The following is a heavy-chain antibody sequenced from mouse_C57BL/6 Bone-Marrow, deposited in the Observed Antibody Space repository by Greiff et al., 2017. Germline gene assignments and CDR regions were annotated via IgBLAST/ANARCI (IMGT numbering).Heavy chain of an antibody. CDR1: GYTFTSYW. CDR2: IHPNSGST. CDR3: ARFTTVSEDYAMDY. V-gene: IGHV1-64*01. D-gene: IGHD1-1*01. J-gene: IGHJ4*01. Sequence: VKLQQPGAELVKPGASVKLSCKASGYTFTSYWMHWVKQRPGQGLEWIGMIHPNSGSTNYNEKFKSKATLTVDKSSSTAYMQLSSLTSEDSAVYYCARFTTVSEDYAMDYWGQGTSVTVSS.